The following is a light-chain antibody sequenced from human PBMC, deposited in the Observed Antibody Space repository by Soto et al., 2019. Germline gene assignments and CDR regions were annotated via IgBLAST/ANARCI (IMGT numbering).Light chain of an antibody. J-gene: IGKJ4*01. Sequence: EIVMTQSPATLSVSPGERATLSCRASQTVSSNLAWYQQKPGQAPMLLLYGASTRASGIPARFSGSGSETEFTLNISSLQSEDFAVYYCQQYNTWPPLTFGGGTKVEIK. CDR1: QTVSSN. CDR2: GAS. V-gene: IGKV3-15*01. CDR3: QQYNTWPPLT.